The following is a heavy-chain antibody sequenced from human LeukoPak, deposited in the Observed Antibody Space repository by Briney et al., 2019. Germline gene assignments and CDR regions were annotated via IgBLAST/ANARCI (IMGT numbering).Heavy chain of an antibody. CDR3: ARYCSGTNCHPFDY. V-gene: IGHV4-59*01. CDR2: VYNGGST. J-gene: IGHJ4*02. Sequence: SETLSHTCTVSGGSIFSYYWSWIRQSPGKGLEWIGYVYNGGSTNYNPSLKSRVTILVDMSKNQFSLRLSSMTAADTAVYYCARYCSGTNCHPFDYWGQGTLVTVSS. D-gene: IGHD2-2*01. CDR1: GGSIFSYY.